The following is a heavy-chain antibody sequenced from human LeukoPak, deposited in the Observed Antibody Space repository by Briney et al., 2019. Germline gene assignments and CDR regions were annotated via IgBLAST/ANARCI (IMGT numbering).Heavy chain of an antibody. CDR2: IYSGGST. Sequence: SGGSLRLSCAASGFTVSSNYMSWVRQAPGKGLEWVSIIYSGGSTFYADSVKGRFTISRDNSKNTLYLQMNSLRAEDTAVYYCARGGSYLSAFDTWGQGTMVTVSS. CDR3: ARGGSYLSAFDT. D-gene: IGHD1-26*01. V-gene: IGHV3-53*01. CDR1: GFTVSSNY. J-gene: IGHJ3*02.